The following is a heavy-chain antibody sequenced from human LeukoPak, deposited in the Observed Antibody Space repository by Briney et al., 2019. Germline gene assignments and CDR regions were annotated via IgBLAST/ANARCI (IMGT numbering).Heavy chain of an antibody. V-gene: IGHV4-34*01. D-gene: IGHD3-22*01. Sequence: PSETLSLTCAVYGGSFSGYYWSWIRQPPGKGLEWIGEINHSGSTNYNPSLKSRVTISVDTSKNQFSLKLSSVTAADTAVYYRARDRSGYYYHWGQGTLVTVSS. CDR1: GGSFSGYY. J-gene: IGHJ5*02. CDR3: ARDRSGYYYH. CDR2: INHSGST.